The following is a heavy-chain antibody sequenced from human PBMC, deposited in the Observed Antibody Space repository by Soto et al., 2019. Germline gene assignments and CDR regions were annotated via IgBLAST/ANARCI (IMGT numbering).Heavy chain of an antibody. CDR2: IRDSGGSA. D-gene: IGHD6-19*01. CDR1: GFTFSTYS. V-gene: IGHV3-23*01. Sequence: EVQLLESGGGLVQPGGSLRLSCAASGFTFSTYSMTWVRQAPGKGLEGVSTIRDSGGSAHYADSVRGRFTISRDNTKNTLYLQMNSLAAEVGAVYYCARVKAQILSSGWYGGDDIWGLGTVVTVSS. J-gene: IGHJ3*02. CDR3: ARVKAQILSSGWYGGDDI.